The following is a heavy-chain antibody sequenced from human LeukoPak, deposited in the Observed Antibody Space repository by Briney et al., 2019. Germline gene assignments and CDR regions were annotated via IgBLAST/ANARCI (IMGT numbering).Heavy chain of an antibody. CDR2: ISSSGSTI. D-gene: IGHD3-3*02. V-gene: IGHV3-11*01. Sequence: PGGSLRLSCAASGFTFSDYYMSWIRQAPGKGLEWVSYISSSGSTIYYADSVKGRFTISRDNAKNSLYLQMNSLRAEDTAVYYCATELGGPAPYNYYGMDVWGQGTTVTVSS. CDR1: GFTFSDYY. J-gene: IGHJ6*02. CDR3: ATELGGPAPYNYYGMDV.